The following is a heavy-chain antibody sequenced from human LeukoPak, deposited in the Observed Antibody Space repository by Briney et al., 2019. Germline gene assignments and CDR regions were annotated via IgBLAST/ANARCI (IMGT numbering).Heavy chain of an antibody. Sequence: GGSLRLSCAASGFTFSSYGMHWVRQAPGKGLEWVAVISYDGSNKYYADSVKGRFTISRDNSKNTLYLQMNSLRAEDTAVYYCAKPSVDTAMADWGRDYWGQGTLVTVSS. CDR3: AKPSVDTAMADWGRDY. CDR2: ISYDGSNK. D-gene: IGHD5-18*01. J-gene: IGHJ4*02. V-gene: IGHV3-30*18. CDR1: GFTFSSYG.